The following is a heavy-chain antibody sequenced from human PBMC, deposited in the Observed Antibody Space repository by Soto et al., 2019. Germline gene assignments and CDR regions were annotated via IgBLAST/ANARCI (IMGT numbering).Heavy chain of an antibody. CDR3: ARVPRYYYGSGRPNWFDP. CDR1: GYTFTSYG. Sequence: VSVKVSCKASGYTFTSYGISWVRQAPGQGLEWMGWISAYNGNTNYAQKLQGRVTMTTDTSTSTAYMELRSLRSDDTAVYYCARVPRYYYGSGRPNWFDPWGQGTLVTVSS. CDR2: ISAYNGNT. V-gene: IGHV1-18*04. J-gene: IGHJ5*02. D-gene: IGHD3-10*01.